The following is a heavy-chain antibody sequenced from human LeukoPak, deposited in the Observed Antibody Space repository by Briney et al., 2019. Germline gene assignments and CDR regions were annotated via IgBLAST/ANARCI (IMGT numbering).Heavy chain of an antibody. V-gene: IGHV4-31*03. CDR3: ARDVSGYGTDDY. CDR2: IYYSGST. J-gene: IGHJ4*02. Sequence: PSETLSLTCTVSGGSISSGGYYWSWIRQHPGKGLEWIGYIYYSGSTYYNPSLKSRLTISVDTSKNQFSLKLSSVAAADTAVYYCARDVSGYGTDDYWGQGILVTVSS. CDR1: GGSISSGGYY. D-gene: IGHD5-12*01.